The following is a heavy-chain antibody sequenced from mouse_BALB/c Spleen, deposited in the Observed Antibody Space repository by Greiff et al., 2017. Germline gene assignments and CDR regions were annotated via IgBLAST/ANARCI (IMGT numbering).Heavy chain of an antibody. J-gene: IGHJ4*01. D-gene: IGHD1-1*01. Sequence: EVKLMESGGGLVQPGGSRKLSCAASGFTFSSFGMHWVRQAPEKGLEWVAYISSGSSTIYYADTVKGRFTISRDNPKNTLFLQMTSLRSEDTAMYYCASLVGDAMDYWGQGTSVTVSS. CDR3: ASLVGDAMDY. CDR1: GFTFSSFG. V-gene: IGHV5-17*02. CDR2: ISSGSSTI.